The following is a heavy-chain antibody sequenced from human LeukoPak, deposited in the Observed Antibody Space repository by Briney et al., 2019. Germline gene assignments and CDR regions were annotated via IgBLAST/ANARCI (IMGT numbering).Heavy chain of an antibody. CDR2: ISYDGRNK. D-gene: IGHD5-12*01. V-gene: IGHV3-30*18. Sequence: GGSXRLSCAASGFTFSSQGIHWVRQAPGKXLXWVAVISYDGRNKYYGDSVKGRFTISRDNSKNTLYLQMNSLRADDTAVYYCTKGYSGYDYAFDIWGQGTMVTVPS. J-gene: IGHJ3*02. CDR1: GFTFSSQG. CDR3: TKGYSGYDYAFDI.